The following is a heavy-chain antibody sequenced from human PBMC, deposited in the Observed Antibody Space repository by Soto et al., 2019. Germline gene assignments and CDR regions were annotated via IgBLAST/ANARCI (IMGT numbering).Heavy chain of an antibody. CDR2: IYDGGRT. Sequence: QVQLQESGPGLVKPSQTLSLTCTVSGGSISTVDYWWSWIRQSPDMGLEWIGHIYDGGRTYNNPSLERXXTXSXXTSTSQLSLTLSSVSAADTAVYYCARGPSGDKVDSWGQGTLVTVSS. CDR3: ARGPSGDKVDS. D-gene: IGHD7-27*01. J-gene: IGHJ4*02. CDR1: GGSISTVDYW. V-gene: IGHV4-30-4*01.